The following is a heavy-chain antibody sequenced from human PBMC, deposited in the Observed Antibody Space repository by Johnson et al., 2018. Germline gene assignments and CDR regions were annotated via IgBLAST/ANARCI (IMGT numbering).Heavy chain of an antibody. Sequence: VQLVESGGGVVQPGRSLRLSCAASGFTFNNYGMHWVRQAPGKGLEWVAVIWYDGSREYYTDSVKGRFTISRDNSKDTLYLQMNSLRVEDTAMYFCARDIRAMGGCGLDVWGQGTTVTVSS. D-gene: IGHD2-15*01. CDR3: ARDIRAMGGCGLDV. J-gene: IGHJ6*02. V-gene: IGHV3-33*01. CDR2: IWYDGSRE. CDR1: GFTFNNYG.